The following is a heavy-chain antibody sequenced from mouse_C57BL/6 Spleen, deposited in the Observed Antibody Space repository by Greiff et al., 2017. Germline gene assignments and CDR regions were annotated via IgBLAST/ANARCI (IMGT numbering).Heavy chain of an antibody. CDR2: IDPNSGST. J-gene: IGHJ4*01. CDR3: ASGCPYGSYGNYYAMDY. D-gene: IGHD1-1*02. V-gene: IGHV1-72*01. CDR1: GYTFTSYW. Sequence: VQLQQPGAELVKPGASVKLSCKASGYTFTSYWMNWVKQRPGRGLEWIGRIDPNSGSTKYNEKFKSKATLTVDIPTSTAYVQLSSLTSEDTAVYYCASGCPYGSYGNYYAMDYWGQGTSVTVSS.